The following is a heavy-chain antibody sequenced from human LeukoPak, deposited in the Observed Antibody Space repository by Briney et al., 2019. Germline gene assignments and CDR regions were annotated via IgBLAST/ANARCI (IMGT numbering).Heavy chain of an antibody. CDR1: GGTFSSYA. CDR2: IIPIFGTA. J-gene: IGHJ5*02. D-gene: IGHD6-13*01. CDR3: ASPSAAAGHP. Sequence: ASVKVSCKASGGTFSSYAISWVRQAPGQGLEWMGGIIPIFGTANYAQKFQGRVTITADESTSTAYMELSSLRSEGTAVYYCASPSAAAGHPWGQGTLVTVSS. V-gene: IGHV1-69*13.